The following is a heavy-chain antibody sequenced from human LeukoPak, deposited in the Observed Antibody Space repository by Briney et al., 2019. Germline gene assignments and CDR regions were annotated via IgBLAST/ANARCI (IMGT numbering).Heavy chain of an antibody. CDR3: ARDSRQDYYDSSGYLWFAFDI. CDR1: GFTVSNNY. Sequence: TGGPLRLSCAASGFTVSNNYMSWVRQAPGKGLEWVSVIYSGGSTYYADSVKGRFTISRDNSKNTLYLQMNSLRAEDTAVYYCARDSRQDYYDSSGYLWFAFDIWGQGTMVTVSS. D-gene: IGHD3-22*01. J-gene: IGHJ3*02. V-gene: IGHV3-53*01. CDR2: IYSGGST.